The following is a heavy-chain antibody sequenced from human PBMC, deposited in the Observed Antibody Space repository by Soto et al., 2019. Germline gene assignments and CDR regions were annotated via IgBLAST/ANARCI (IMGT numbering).Heavy chain of an antibody. Sequence: ASVKPSCKASEHRISSYTLHWVRQDTGQRLEWMGWIIADSGNTKYSQTFQDRLSITRDTSASTVYMDLSSLRSEDTAVYYCAKLGFCGGDHCYPLDIWGQGTKVTVSS. D-gene: IGHD2-21*01. CDR2: IIADSGNT. CDR1: EHRISSYT. V-gene: IGHV1-3*01. CDR3: AKLGFCGGDHCYPLDI. J-gene: IGHJ3*02.